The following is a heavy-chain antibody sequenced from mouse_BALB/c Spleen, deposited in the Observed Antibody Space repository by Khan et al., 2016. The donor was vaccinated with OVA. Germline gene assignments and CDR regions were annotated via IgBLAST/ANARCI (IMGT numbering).Heavy chain of an antibody. CDR3: AKQPGYYRRSTIDY. CDR1: GFTFSSYG. J-gene: IGHJ4*01. Sequence: EVELVESGGDLVKPGGSLKLSCAASGFTFSSYGMSWVRQTPDKRLEWVAAISSGGSYTYYPDSLKGRFTISRDKAKNTLNLQMHSLKSVDTAMYYGAKQPGYYRRSTIDYWGQGTSVTVSS. V-gene: IGHV5-6*01. D-gene: IGHD2-3*01. CDR2: ISSGGSYT.